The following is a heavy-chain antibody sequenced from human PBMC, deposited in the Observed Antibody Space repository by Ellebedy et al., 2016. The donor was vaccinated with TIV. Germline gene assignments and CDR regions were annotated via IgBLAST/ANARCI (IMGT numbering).Heavy chain of an antibody. J-gene: IGHJ4*02. D-gene: IGHD6-19*01. Sequence: PGGSLRLSCVASGFTFDSYAMHWVRQAPGKGLEWVAVISHDGSSQYYADSVKGRFTVSSYNSMTTVYLEMNSLRAEDTALYYWARDLDKSSGWYGGAAYWGQGTQVTVSS. CDR3: ARDLDKSSGWYGGAAY. CDR2: ISHDGSSQ. V-gene: IGHV3-30-3*01. CDR1: GFTFDSYA.